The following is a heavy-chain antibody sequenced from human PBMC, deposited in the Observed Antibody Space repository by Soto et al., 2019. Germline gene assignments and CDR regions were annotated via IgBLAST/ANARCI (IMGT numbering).Heavy chain of an antibody. CDR3: ARVPRDYQYDYYYGMDV. V-gene: IGHV4-30-4*01. CDR1: GGSISSGDYY. D-gene: IGHD4-17*01. Sequence: QVQLQESGPGLVKPSQTLSLTCTVSGGSISSGDYYWSWIRQPPGKGLEWIGYIYYSGSTYYTPSLKSRVTISVDTSKNQFSLKLSSVTAADTAVYYCARVPRDYQYDYYYGMDVWGQGTTVTVSS. CDR2: IYYSGST. J-gene: IGHJ6*02.